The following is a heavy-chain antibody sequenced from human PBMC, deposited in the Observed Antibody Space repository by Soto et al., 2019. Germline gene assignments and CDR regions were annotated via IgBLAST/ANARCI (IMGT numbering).Heavy chain of an antibody. V-gene: IGHV1-69*01. CDR3: AGSGIAAAGTATEYFQQ. D-gene: IGHD6-13*01. J-gene: IGHJ1*01. CDR2: IIPIFGTA. Sequence: QVQLVQSGAEVKKPGSSVKVSCKASGGTFSSYAISWVRQAPGQGLEWMGGIIPIFGTANYAQKFQGRVTIAADESTSTAYMELSSLRSEDTAVYYCAGSGIAAAGTATEYFQQWGQGNLVTVSS. CDR1: GGTFSSYA.